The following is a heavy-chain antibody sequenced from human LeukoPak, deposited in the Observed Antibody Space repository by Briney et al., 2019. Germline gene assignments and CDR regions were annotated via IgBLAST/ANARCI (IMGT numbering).Heavy chain of an antibody. J-gene: IGHJ6*03. Sequence: GGSLRLSCAASGFTFSSYSMNWVRQAPGKGPEWVSSISSSSSYIYYADSVKGRFTISRDNAKNSLYLQMNSLRAEDTAVYYCARSGSGYYYYMDVWGKGTTVTVSS. V-gene: IGHV3-21*01. CDR1: GFTFSSYS. D-gene: IGHD3-10*01. CDR3: ARSGSGYYYYMDV. CDR2: ISSSSSYI.